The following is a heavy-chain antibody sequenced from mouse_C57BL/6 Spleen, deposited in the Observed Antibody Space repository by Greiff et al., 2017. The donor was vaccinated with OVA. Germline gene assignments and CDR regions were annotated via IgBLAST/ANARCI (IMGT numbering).Heavy chain of an antibody. CDR3: AKGYDYDVVAY. CDR1: GFTFSDYG. V-gene: IGHV5-17*01. CDR2: ISSGSSTI. D-gene: IGHD2-4*01. J-gene: IGHJ3*01. Sequence: EVQRVESGGGLVKPGGSLKLSCAASGFTFSDYGMHWVRQAPEKGLEWVAYISSGSSTIYYADTVKGRFTISRDNAKNTLFLQMTSLRSEDTAMYYCAKGYDYDVVAYWGQGTLVTVSA.